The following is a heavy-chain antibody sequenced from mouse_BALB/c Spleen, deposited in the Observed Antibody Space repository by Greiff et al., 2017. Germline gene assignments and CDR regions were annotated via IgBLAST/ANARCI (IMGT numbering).Heavy chain of an antibody. CDR1: GYTFTSYY. D-gene: IGHD2-4*01. Sequence: VQLQQPGAELVKPGASVKLSCKASGYTFTSYYMYWVKQRPGQGLEWIGGINPSNGGTNFNEKFKSKATLTVDKSSSTAYMQLSSLTSEDSAVYYCTRFEGLRSLAYWGQGTLVTVSA. CDR3: TRFEGLRSLAY. V-gene: IGHV1S81*02. CDR2: INPSNGGT. J-gene: IGHJ3*01.